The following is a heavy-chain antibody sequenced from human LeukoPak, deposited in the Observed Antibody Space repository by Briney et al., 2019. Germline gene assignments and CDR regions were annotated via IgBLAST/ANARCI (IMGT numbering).Heavy chain of an antibody. CDR3: ARLREIPVFGVVTKSTSXFDY. Sequence: GRSLRLSCAASGFTFSSYAMHWVRQAPGKGLEWVAVISYDGSNKYYADSVKGRFTISRDNSKDTLYLQMNSLRAEDTAVYYCARLREIPVFGVVTKSTSXFDYXGQGTXVTVX. V-gene: IGHV3-30*04. D-gene: IGHD3-3*01. CDR2: ISYDGSNK. CDR1: GFTFSSYA. J-gene: IGHJ4*02.